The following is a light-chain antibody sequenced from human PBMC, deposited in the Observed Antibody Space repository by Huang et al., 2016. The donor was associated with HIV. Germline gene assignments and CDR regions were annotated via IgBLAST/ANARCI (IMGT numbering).Light chain of an antibody. J-gene: IGKJ1*01. CDR3: QQIFSVPRT. Sequence: DIQMTQSPPSLSASVGDRVTFTCRANQNTTKSLNWYTKKPGKAPKLLSSTASTLERGVPSRFSGSGSGSRFTLNIVILHPEDFATYYCQQIFSVPRTFG. V-gene: IGKV1-39*01. CDR2: TAS. CDR1: QNTTKS.